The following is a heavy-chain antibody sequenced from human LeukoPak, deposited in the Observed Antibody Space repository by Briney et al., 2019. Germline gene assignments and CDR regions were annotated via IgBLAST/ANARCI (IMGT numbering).Heavy chain of an antibody. Sequence: GGTLRLSCAASGFTFSSYGMHWVRQAPGKGLEWVAFIRYDGSNKYYADSVKGRFTISRDNSKNTLSLQMNSLRAEDTAVYYCAKDYSYYYDSSGSYYYYYMDVWGKGTTVTVSS. CDR2: IRYDGSNK. CDR3: AKDYSYYYDSSGSYYYYYMDV. CDR1: GFTFSSYG. J-gene: IGHJ6*03. V-gene: IGHV3-30*02. D-gene: IGHD3-22*01.